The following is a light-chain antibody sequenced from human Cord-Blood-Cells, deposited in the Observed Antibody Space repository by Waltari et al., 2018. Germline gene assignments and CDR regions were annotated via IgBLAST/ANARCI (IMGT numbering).Light chain of an antibody. CDR1: QSVLYSSNNKNY. V-gene: IGKV4-1*01. CDR2: WAS. CDR3: QQYYSTAFT. J-gene: IGKJ3*01. Sequence: DIVMTQSPDFLAVSLGERATINCMSSQSVLYSSNNKNYLAWYQQKPGQPPRLLIYWASTREPGVPDRFSGSGSGTDFTLTISSLQAEDAAVYYCQQYYSTAFTFGPGTKVDSK.